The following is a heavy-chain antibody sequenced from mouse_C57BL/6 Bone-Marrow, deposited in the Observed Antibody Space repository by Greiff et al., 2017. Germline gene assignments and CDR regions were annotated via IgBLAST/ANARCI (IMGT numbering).Heavy chain of an antibody. CDR1: GYAFSSYW. D-gene: IGHD1-1*01. CDR3: AAITTVVEGVYFYV. J-gene: IGHJ1*03. Sequence: VQLKQSGAELVKPGASVKISCKASGYAFSSYWMTWVKQRPGKGLEWIGEIYPGDGDTNYNGKFKGKATLTVDKSSSTAYMQLRSLTSEDSAVYFCAAITTVVEGVYFYVWGTGTTVTVST. V-gene: IGHV1-80*01. CDR2: IYPGDGDT.